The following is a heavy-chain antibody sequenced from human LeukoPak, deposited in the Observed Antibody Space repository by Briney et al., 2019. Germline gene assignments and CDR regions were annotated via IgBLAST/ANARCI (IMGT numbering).Heavy chain of an antibody. Sequence: GRSLRLSCAASRFNFDIFGMHWVRQAPGKGLEWVAVISSDGSNKYYADSVRGRFTISRDNSKNTLYLQMNSLRAEDTAVYYCARCKYDFWSGPMDVWGKGTTVTVST. CDR2: ISSDGSNK. D-gene: IGHD3-3*01. CDR1: RFNFDIFG. V-gene: IGHV3-30*03. J-gene: IGHJ6*04. CDR3: ARCKYDFWSGPMDV.